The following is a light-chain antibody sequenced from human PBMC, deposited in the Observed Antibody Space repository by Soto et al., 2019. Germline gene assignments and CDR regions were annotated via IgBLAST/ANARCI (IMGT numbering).Light chain of an antibody. J-gene: IGKJ2*01. CDR1: QNVGTN. V-gene: IGKV3-15*01. Sequence: EMVLTQSPATLSVSPGKRATLSCRASQNVGTNLAWYQQKPGQAPRLLMFEASTRDTGIPVRFSGSGSGTEFTLTISSLQSEDSAIYYCQQYNDWPPLYTFGQGTKLEIK. CDR3: QQYNDWPPLYT. CDR2: EAS.